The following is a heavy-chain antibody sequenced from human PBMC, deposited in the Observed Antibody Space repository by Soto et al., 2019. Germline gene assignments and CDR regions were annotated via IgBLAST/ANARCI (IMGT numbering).Heavy chain of an antibody. D-gene: IGHD3-3*01. CDR1: GFTFSSYS. J-gene: IGHJ6*03. CDR3: ARDRNYDFWSGYYSHNYYYMDV. V-gene: IGHV3-21*01. CDR2: FSGRSNYI. Sequence: EVLLVESGGGLVKPGGSLRLSCAASGFTFSSYSMNWVRQAPGKGLEWVSSFSGRSNYIYYADSVKGRFTISRDNAKNSLYLQMNSRRAEDTAVYYCARDRNYDFWSGYYSHNYYYMDVWGKGTTVTVSS.